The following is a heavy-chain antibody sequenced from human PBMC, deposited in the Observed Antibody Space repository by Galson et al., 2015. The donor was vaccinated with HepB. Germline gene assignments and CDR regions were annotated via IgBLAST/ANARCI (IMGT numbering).Heavy chain of an antibody. J-gene: IGHJ3*02. CDR2: ISSSSSYT. CDR1: GFTFSDYY. D-gene: IGHD5-18*01. V-gene: IGHV3-11*06. Sequence: SLRLSCAASGFTFSDYYMSWIRQAPGKGLEWVSYISSSSSYTNYADSVKGRFTISRDNAKNSLYLQMNSLRAEDTAVYYCARLRGYSYGPDIWGQGTMVTVSS. CDR3: ARLRGYSYGPDI.